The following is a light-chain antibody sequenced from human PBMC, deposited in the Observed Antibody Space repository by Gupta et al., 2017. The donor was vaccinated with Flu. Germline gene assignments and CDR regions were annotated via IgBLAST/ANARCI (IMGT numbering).Light chain of an antibody. V-gene: IGLV6-57*03. CDR1: SGSIASNY. CDR2: EDN. J-gene: IGLJ3*02. CDR3: QSYDSSNWV. Sequence: NFMLTQPHSVSESPGKTVTISCTRSSGSIASNYVQWYQQRPASAPTTVIYEDNQRPSGVPDRFSGSIDSSSNSASLTISGLKTEDAADYYCQSYDSSNWVFGGGTKLTVL.